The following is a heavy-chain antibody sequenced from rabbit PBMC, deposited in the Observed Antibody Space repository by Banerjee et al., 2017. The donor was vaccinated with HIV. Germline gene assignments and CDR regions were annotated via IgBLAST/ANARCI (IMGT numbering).Heavy chain of an antibody. CDR1: GIDFSSYYD. Sequence: QQLEESGGDLVKPGASLTLTCKASGIDFSSYYDMCWVRQAPGKGLEWIGTIYSGDGRTYYASWAKGRFTISKTSSTTVTLQMTSLTAADTATYFCVRGTSDHSYTYVPFNLWGPGTLVTVS. CDR2: IYSGDGRT. CDR3: VRGTSDHSYTYVPFNL. D-gene: IGHD6-1*01. J-gene: IGHJ4*01. V-gene: IGHV1S40*01.